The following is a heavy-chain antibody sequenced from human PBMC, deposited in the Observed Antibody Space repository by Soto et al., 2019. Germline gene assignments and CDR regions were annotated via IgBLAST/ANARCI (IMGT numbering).Heavy chain of an antibody. V-gene: IGHV3-9*01. D-gene: IGHD6-13*01. CDR3: AKDMRGGSSSSRYYYGLDV. CDR2: ISWNSGTI. J-gene: IGHJ6*02. CDR1: GFTFDDYA. Sequence: EVQLVESGGGLVQPGRSLRLSCAASGFTFDDYAMHWVRQAPGKGLEWVSGISWNSGTIVYADSVKGRFTISRDNAXNXLXQQMNSLRGEDTALYYCAKDMRGGSSSSRYYYGLDVWGQGTTVTVSS.